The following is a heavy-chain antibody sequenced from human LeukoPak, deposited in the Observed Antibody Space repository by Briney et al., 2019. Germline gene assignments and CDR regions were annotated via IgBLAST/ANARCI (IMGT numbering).Heavy chain of an antibody. D-gene: IGHD1-1*01. CDR1: GFSLSSTY. CDR2: IYSGGST. V-gene: IGHV3-53*01. CDR3: ARDSTAGLDWYFDL. Sequence: QAGGSLRLSCAAPGFSLSSTYMRWVRPAPGEGLGWVSVIYSGGSTYYADSLKGRLTIPRANPKNTLNLQLNSQRAEDRAVYYCARDSTAGLDWYFDLGGRGTLVTVSS. J-gene: IGHJ2*01.